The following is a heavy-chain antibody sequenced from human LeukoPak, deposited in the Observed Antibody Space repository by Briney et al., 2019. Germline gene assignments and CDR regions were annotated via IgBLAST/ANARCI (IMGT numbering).Heavy chain of an antibody. J-gene: IGHJ4*02. CDR2: IYPRGST. CDR3: ARFSPRAMGNYLDF. D-gene: IGHD7-27*01. V-gene: IGHV4-30-2*01. CDR1: GGSISSGAYS. Sequence: SQTLSLTCAVSGGSISSGAYSWSWIRQPPGKGLEWIGYIYPRGSTYYNPSLKSRVILSLDKSANQFSLNLSSVTAADTAVYYCARFSPRAMGNYLDFWGQGTLVTVSS.